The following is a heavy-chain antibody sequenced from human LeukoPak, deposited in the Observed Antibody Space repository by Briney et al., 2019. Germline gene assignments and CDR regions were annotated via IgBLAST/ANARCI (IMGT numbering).Heavy chain of an antibody. CDR2: ISYDGSNK. J-gene: IGHJ4*02. CDR1: GFTFSSYG. Sequence: GGSLRLSCAAPGFTFSSYGMHWVRQAPGKGLEWVAVISYDGSNKYYADSVKGRFTISRDNSKNTLYLQMNSLRAEDTAVYYCAKDHRLRYFDYWGQGTLVTVSS. D-gene: IGHD3-9*01. CDR3: AKDHRLRYFDY. V-gene: IGHV3-30*18.